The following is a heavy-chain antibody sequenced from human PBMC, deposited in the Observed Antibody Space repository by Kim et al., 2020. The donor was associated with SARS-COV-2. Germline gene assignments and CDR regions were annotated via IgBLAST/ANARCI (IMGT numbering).Heavy chain of an antibody. CDR1: GDSVSSNSAG. CDR3: ASVTSIAAAGTVHWYFNL. CDR2: TYYRSKWYS. V-gene: IGHV6-1*01. J-gene: IGHJ2*01. D-gene: IGHD6-13*01. Sequence: SQTLSLTCAISGDSVSSNSAGWNWIRQSPSRGLEWLGRTYYRSKWYSDYAVSVKSRITINADTSKNQFSLQLNSVTPEDTAVYYCASVTSIAAAGTVHWYFNLWGRGTLVTVSS.